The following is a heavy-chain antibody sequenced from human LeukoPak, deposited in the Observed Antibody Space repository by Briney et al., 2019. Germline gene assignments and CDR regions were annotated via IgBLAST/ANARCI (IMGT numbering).Heavy chain of an antibody. D-gene: IGHD3-10*01. J-gene: IGHJ4*02. Sequence: GRSLRLSCAASGFTFSSYAMHWVRQAPGKGLEWVAVISYDGSNKYYADSVKGRFTISRDNSKNTLYLQMNSLRAEDTAVYYCAREYYYGSGSYYNDYWGQGTLVTVSS. CDR2: ISYDGSNK. CDR1: GFTFSSYA. V-gene: IGHV3-30-3*01. CDR3: AREYYYGSGSYYNDY.